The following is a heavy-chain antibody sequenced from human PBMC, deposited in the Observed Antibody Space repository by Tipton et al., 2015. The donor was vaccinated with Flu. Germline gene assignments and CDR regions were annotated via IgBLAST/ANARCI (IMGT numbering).Heavy chain of an antibody. CDR3: ARGSGSGTEMIFDF. J-gene: IGHJ4*02. V-gene: IGHV4-4*07. CDR1: GDSMNSFY. Sequence: TLSLTCTVSGDSMNSFYWSWIRQPAGKGLEWIGRMYASGSTKYNPSLKSRVTMSVDTSKNQLSLKLTSVTVADTAVYYCARGSGSGTEMIFDFWGQGTLVTVSS. CDR2: MYASGST. D-gene: IGHD3-10*01.